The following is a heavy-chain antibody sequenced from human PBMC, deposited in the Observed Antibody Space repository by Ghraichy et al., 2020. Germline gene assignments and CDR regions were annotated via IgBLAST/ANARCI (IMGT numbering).Heavy chain of an antibody. CDR2: IKSKTDGGKT. CDR3: TTTYDGSGCVY. CDR1: GFTFSNAW. J-gene: IGHJ4*01. V-gene: IGHV3-15*01. D-gene: IGHD3-10*01. Sequence: GGSLRLSCAASGFTFSNAWMSWVRQAPGKGLEWVGRIKSKTDGGKTDYAAPVKGRFTISRDDSKNTLYLQMNSLKTEDTAVYYCTTTYDGSGCVYWGHGTLVTVSS.